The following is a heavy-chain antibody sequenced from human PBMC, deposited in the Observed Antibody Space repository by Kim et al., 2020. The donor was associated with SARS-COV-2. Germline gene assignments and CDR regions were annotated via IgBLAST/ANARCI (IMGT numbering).Heavy chain of an antibody. D-gene: IGHD3-16*02. CDR1: GYSFTSYW. V-gene: IGHV5-51*01. J-gene: IGHJ4*02. CDR3: ARRKHDYVWGSYRSNYFDV. CDR2: IYPGDSDT. Sequence: GESLKISCKGSGYSFTSYWIGWVRQMPGKGLEWMGIIYPGDSDTRYSPSFQGQVTISADKSISTAYLQWSSLKASDTAVYYCARRKHDYVWGSYRSNYFDVWGQGTLVTVSS.